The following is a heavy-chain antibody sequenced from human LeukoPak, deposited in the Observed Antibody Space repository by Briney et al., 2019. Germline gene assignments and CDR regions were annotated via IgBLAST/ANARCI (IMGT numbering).Heavy chain of an antibody. J-gene: IGHJ6*03. CDR2: IRYDGSNK. Sequence: GGSLRLSCAASGFTFSSYGMHWVRQAPGKGLEWVAFIRYDGSNKYYADSVKGRFTISRDNSKNTLYLQMNSLRAEDTAVYYCAKTVVPAAIGYYYYMDVWGKGTTVTVSS. V-gene: IGHV3-30*02. CDR1: GFTFSSYG. D-gene: IGHD2-2*01. CDR3: AKTVVPAAIGYYYYMDV.